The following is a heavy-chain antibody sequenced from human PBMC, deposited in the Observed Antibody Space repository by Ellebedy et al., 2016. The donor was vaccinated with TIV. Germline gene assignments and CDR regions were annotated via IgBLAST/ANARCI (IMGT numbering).Heavy chain of an antibody. CDR2: ILSNDEK. CDR3: ARIMITFGGVKANDY. Sequence: SGPTLVKPTETLTLTCTVSGFSLTTARMGVTWIRQPPGKALEWLAHILSNDEKSYSTSLKSRLTISKDTSKSQVVLTMTNMDPVDTATYYCARIMITFGGVKANDYWGQGTLVTVSS. V-gene: IGHV2-26*01. CDR1: GFSLTTARMG. D-gene: IGHD3-16*01. J-gene: IGHJ4*02.